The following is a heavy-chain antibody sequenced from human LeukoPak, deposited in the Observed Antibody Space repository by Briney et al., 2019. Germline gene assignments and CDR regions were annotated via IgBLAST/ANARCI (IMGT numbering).Heavy chain of an antibody. CDR1: GGTFSSYA. J-gene: IGHJ6*03. D-gene: IGHD4-11*01. Sequence: GASVKVFCKASGGTFSSYAISWVRQAPGQGLEWMGGIIPIFGTANYAQKFQGRVTITTDEYTSTAYMELSSLRSEDTAVYYCARGTVMGYYYYYYMDVWGKGTTVTVSS. CDR2: IIPIFGTA. CDR3: ARGTVMGYYYYYYMDV. V-gene: IGHV1-69*05.